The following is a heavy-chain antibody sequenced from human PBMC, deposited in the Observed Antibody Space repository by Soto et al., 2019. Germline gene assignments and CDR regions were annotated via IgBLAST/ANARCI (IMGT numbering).Heavy chain of an antibody. CDR1: GFTFSSYG. J-gene: IGHJ6*02. CDR2: ISYDGSNK. V-gene: IGHV3-30*18. CDR3: AKDLEGIAVAGYNYYGMDV. D-gene: IGHD6-19*01. Sequence: GGSLRLSCAASGFTFSSYGMHWVRQAPGKGLEWVAVISYDGSNKYYADSVKGRFTISRDNSKNTLYLQMNSLRAEDTAVYYCAKDLEGIAVAGYNYYGMDVWGQGTTVTVSS.